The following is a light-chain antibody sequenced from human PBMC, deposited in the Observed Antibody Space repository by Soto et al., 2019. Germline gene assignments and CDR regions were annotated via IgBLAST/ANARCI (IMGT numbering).Light chain of an antibody. CDR2: KIS. CDR1: QSLVHIDGNTY. CDR3: MQATQSYT. Sequence: DIVLTQTRLSSPVTLGQPASISCRSSQSLVHIDGNTYFNWLQQRPGQPPRILIYKISNRFPGVPDRFSGSGAGTDFTLKSSRVEAEDVGVYYCMQATQSYTFGQGTRLEIK. J-gene: IGKJ2*01. V-gene: IGKV2-24*01.